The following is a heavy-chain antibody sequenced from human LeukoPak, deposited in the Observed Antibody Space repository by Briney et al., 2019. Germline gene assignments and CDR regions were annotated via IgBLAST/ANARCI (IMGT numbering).Heavy chain of an antibody. J-gene: IGHJ4*02. Sequence: SETLSLTCAVSGGSISSSNWWSWVRQPPGKGLEWIGEIYHSGSTNYNPSLKSRVTISVDTSKNQFSLKLSSVTAADTAVYYCARVAAADQFGYWGQGTLVTVSS. D-gene: IGHD6-13*01. CDR3: ARVAAADQFGY. V-gene: IGHV4-4*02. CDR2: IYHSGST. CDR1: GGSISSSNW.